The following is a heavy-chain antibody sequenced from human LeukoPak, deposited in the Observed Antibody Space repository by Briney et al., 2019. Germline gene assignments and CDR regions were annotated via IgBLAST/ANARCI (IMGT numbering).Heavy chain of an antibody. D-gene: IGHD3-9*01. CDR2: LYYSGSP. J-gene: IGHJ4*02. Sequence: PSETLSLTCTVSGGSVSSTEFCWGWIRQPPGKGLQWVGKLYYSGSPSYHPSLNSRVALSVDTSKNQFSLKMTSVTAADTAGYYCARLSKGRYFDYIFDYWGQGRLVTVSS. CDR3: ARLSKGRYFDYIFDY. V-gene: IGHV4-39*01. CDR1: GGSVSSTEFC.